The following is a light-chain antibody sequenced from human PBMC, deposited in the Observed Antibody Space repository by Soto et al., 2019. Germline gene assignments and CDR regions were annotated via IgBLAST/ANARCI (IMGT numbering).Light chain of an antibody. V-gene: IGKV1-5*01. CDR1: QSITTW. Sequence: DIQMTRSPSTLSASVGARVTITCRASQSITTWLAWYQQRPGKAPKLLCYEVSSLQSGVPSRFSGSGSGTEFTLTISSLQSEDFAVYYGQQYNNWPPITFGQGTRLEIK. J-gene: IGKJ5*01. CDR2: EVS. CDR3: QQYNNWPPIT.